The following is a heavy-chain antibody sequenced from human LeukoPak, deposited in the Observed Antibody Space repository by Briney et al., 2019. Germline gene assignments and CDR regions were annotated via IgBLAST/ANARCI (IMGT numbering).Heavy chain of an antibody. CDR1: GGSFSGYY. CDR3: ARGLYYYDSSGYYPYYYYYGMDV. CDR2: INHSGST. Sequence: SETLSLTCAVYGGSFSGYYWSWIRQPPGKGLEWIGEINHSGSTNYNPSPKSRVTISVDTSKNQFSLKLSSVTAADTAVYYCARGLYYYDSSGYYPYYYYYGMDVWGQGTTVIVSS. J-gene: IGHJ6*02. V-gene: IGHV4-34*01. D-gene: IGHD3-22*01.